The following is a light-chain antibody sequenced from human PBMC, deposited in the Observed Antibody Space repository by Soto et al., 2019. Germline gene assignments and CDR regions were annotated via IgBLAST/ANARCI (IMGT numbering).Light chain of an antibody. CDR2: DAS. Sequence: DIQMTQSPSTLSASVGDRVTITCRASQSISSWLAWYQQKPGKAPKVLIYDASSLESGVPSRFSGSGSGTEFTLTISSLQPDDLATYYCQQYNNYPLTFGQGTKVETK. CDR3: QQYNNYPLT. V-gene: IGKV1-5*01. CDR1: QSISSW. J-gene: IGKJ1*01.